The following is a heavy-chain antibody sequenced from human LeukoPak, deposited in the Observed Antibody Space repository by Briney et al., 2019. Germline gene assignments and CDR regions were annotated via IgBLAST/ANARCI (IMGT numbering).Heavy chain of an antibody. J-gene: IGHJ4*02. V-gene: IGHV1-24*01. CDR1: GYTLTELS. CDR2: FDPEDGET. D-gene: IGHD3-22*01. CDR3: ATDLARYDSSGHRY. Sequence: ASVKVSCKVFGYTLTELSMHWVRQAPGKGLEWMGGFDPEDGETIYAQKFQGRVTMTEDTSTDTAYMELSSLRSEDTAVYYCATDLARYDSSGHRYWGQGTLVTVSS.